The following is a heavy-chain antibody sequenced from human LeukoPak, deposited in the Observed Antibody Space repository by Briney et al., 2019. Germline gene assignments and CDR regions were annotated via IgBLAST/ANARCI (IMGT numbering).Heavy chain of an antibody. D-gene: IGHD3-22*01. CDR2: IKHDGSQK. CDR3: ARDSYYSSDN. CDR1: GFTFSNYW. V-gene: IGHV3-7*05. J-gene: IGHJ4*02. Sequence: PGGSLRLSCATSGFTFSNYWMSWVRQAPGEGLEWVANIKHDGSQKYYLDSVKGRFTISRDNAKNSLYLQMNSLRAADTAVYYCARDSYYSSDNWGQGTLVTVSS.